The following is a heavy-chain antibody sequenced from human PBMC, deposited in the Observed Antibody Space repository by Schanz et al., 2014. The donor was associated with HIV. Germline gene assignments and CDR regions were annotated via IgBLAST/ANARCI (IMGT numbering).Heavy chain of an antibody. CDR2: INPNSGAT. CDR1: GGTFSSST. D-gene: IGHD2-21*02. Sequence: QVPLVQSGGEVGKPGSSVKVSCKASGGTFSSSTISWVRQAPGQGLEWMGWINPNSGATDSAQKFQGRVTMTRDTSISTAFMELSSLRSDDTAVYFCARDFNIGDQYYFDHWGQGTLVTVFS. J-gene: IGHJ4*02. CDR3: ARDFNIGDQYYFDH. V-gene: IGHV1-2*02.